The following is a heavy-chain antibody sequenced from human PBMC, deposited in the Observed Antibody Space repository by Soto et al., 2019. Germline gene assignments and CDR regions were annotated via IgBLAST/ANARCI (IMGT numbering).Heavy chain of an antibody. CDR3: ARGGCSGGSCPADY. CDR2: IDTIGDT. J-gene: IGHJ4*02. D-gene: IGHD2-15*01. CDR1: GFIFRSYA. Sequence: EVQLVESGGGLVQPGGSLRLSCAASGFIFRSYAMYWVRQASGKGLEWVSVIDTIGDTYYAGSVEGRFTISRENAKNSLYLQMNSLRAGYTAVYYCARGGCSGGSCPADYWGQGTLVTVSS. V-gene: IGHV3-13*04.